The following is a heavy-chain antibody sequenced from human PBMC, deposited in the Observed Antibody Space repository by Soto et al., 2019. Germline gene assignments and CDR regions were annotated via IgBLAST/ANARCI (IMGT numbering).Heavy chain of an antibody. Sequence: SETLSLTCTVSGGSISSSSYYWGWIRQPPGKGLEWIGSIYYSGSTYYNPSLKSRVTISVDTSKNQFSLKLSSVTAADTAVYYCARLSLYDYIWGSYRNEIPYYYYYMDVWGKGTTVTVSS. J-gene: IGHJ6*03. D-gene: IGHD3-16*02. CDR2: IYYSGST. V-gene: IGHV4-39*01. CDR3: ARLSLYDYIWGSYRNEIPYYYYYMDV. CDR1: GGSISSSSYY.